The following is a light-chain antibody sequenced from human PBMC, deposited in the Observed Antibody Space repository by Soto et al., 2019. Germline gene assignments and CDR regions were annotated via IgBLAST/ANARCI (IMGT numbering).Light chain of an antibody. J-gene: IGKJ1*01. CDR2: NSS. CDR3: QQYRDLPQT. CDR1: QSVRSNY. Sequence: ETVLTQSPGTLSLSPGERATLSCRASQSVRSNYLAWYQQKPGQAPRLLIYNSSTRATGIPDRFSGSGSGTDFTLTISRLEPEDFALYYCQQYRDLPQTFGQETKVEMK. V-gene: IGKV3-20*01.